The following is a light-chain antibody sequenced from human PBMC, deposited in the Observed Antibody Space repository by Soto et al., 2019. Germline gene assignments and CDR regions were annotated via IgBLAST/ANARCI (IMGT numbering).Light chain of an antibody. CDR1: QSVSTY. Sequence: EIVLTQSPATLSLSPGDRATLSCRASQSVSTYLVWYQQKPGQAPRLLIYDASDRAIGIPARFSGSGSGTDCTLTISSREPEDCAVYYCQQRSNRPQYTFGPGTKLDLK. V-gene: IGKV3-11*01. CDR3: QQRSNRPQYT. CDR2: DAS. J-gene: IGKJ2*01.